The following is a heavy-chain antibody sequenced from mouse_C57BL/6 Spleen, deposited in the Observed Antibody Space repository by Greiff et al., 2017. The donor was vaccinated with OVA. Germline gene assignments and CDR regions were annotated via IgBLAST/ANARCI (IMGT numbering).Heavy chain of an antibody. CDR3: TREVTTVVATRWYFDV. CDR2: IDPETGGT. D-gene: IGHD1-1*01. Sequence: VQLQQSGAELVRPGASVTLSCKASGYTFTDYEMHWVKQTPVHGLEWIGAIDPETGGTAYNQKFKGKAILTADESSSTAYMELRSLTSEDSAVYYCTREVTTVVATRWYFDVWGTGTTVTVSS. V-gene: IGHV1-15*01. CDR1: GYTFTDYE. J-gene: IGHJ1*03.